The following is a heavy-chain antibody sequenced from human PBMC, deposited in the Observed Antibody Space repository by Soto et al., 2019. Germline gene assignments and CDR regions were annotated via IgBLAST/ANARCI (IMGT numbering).Heavy chain of an antibody. D-gene: IGHD3-9*01. CDR3: ASQGLPYFDWSPTPLYYMDV. CDR2: INHSGNT. CDR1: GGPFVVYS. Sequence: ASETLSLTCAVYGGPFVVYSWGGFPSPQGRGLNWIGEINHSGNTNYNPSLKSRVTISVDKSKNQFSLKLSSVTAADTAVYYCASQGLPYFDWSPTPLYYMDVWGKGTTVTVSS. J-gene: IGHJ6*03. V-gene: IGHV4-34*01.